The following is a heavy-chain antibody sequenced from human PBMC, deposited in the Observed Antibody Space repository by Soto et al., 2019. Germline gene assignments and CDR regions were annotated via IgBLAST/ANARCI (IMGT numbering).Heavy chain of an antibody. V-gene: IGHV1-18*01. CDR1: GYTFTNYG. J-gene: IGHJ4*02. CDR3: ASRSGQLPYYFDY. D-gene: IGHD6-6*01. Sequence: GAPTEVSCKASGYTFTNYGISWVRQAPGQGLEWMGWISAYKGNTNYAQKFQGRVTMTTDTSTSTAYMELRSLRSDDTAVFYCASRSGQLPYYFDYWGQGTLVTVSS. CDR2: ISAYKGNT.